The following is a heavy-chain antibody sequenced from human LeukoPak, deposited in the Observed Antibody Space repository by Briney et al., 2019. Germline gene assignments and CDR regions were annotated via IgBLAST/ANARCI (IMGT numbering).Heavy chain of an antibody. V-gene: IGHV3-30*18. CDR3: AKDPEPYYYYGMDV. CDR2: ISYDGSNK. CDR1: GFTFSSYG. D-gene: IGHD1-14*01. Sequence: GGSLRLSCAASGFTFSSYGMHWVRQAPGKGLEWVAVISYDGSNKYYADSVKGRFTISRDNSKNTLYLQMNSLRAEDTAVYYCAKDPEPYYYYGMDVWGQGTTVTVSS. J-gene: IGHJ6*02.